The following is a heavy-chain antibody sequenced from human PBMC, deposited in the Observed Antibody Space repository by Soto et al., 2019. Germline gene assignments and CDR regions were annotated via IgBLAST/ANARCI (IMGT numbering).Heavy chain of an antibody. CDR3: ARQWDLYDAFDI. CDR2: IYYSGST. CDR1: GGSISSYY. D-gene: IGHD1-26*01. Sequence: PSETLSLTCTVSGGSISSYYGSWIRQPPGKGLEWIGYIYYSGSTNYNPSLKSRVTISIDTSKNQFSLKLSSVTAADTAVYYCARQWDLYDAFDIWGQGTMVTVSS. V-gene: IGHV4-59*08. J-gene: IGHJ3*02.